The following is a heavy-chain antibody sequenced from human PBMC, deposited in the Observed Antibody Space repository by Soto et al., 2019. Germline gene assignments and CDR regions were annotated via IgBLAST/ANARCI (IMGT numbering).Heavy chain of an antibody. J-gene: IGHJ6*02. CDR2: ISSSSSYI. CDR3: ASSSSGSYRDLGV. D-gene: IGHD3-10*01. CDR1: GFTFSSYS. Sequence: EVQLVESGGGLVKPGGSLRLSCAASGFTFSSYSMNWVRQAPGKGLEWVSSISSSSSYIYYADSVKGRFTISRDNAKNSLYLQMNSLRAEATAVYYSASSSSGSYRDLGVWGQGTTVTVSS. V-gene: IGHV3-21*01.